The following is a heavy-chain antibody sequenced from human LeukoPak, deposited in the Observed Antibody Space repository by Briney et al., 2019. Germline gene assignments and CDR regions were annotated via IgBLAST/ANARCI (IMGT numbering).Heavy chain of an antibody. CDR2: IIPILGIA. Sequence: ASVKVSCKASGGTFSSYAISWVRQAPGQGLEWMGRIIPILGIANYAQKFQGRVTITADKSTSTAYMELSSLRSEDTAVYYCARKGDYGSGFYYYYGMDVWGQGTTVTVSS. J-gene: IGHJ6*02. V-gene: IGHV1-69*04. CDR3: ARKGDYGSGFYYYYGMDV. D-gene: IGHD3-10*01. CDR1: GGTFSSYA.